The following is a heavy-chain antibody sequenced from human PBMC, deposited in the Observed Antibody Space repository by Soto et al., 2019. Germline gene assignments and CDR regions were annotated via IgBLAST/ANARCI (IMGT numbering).Heavy chain of an antibody. CDR1: GFTVSSNY. V-gene: IGHV3-66*01. J-gene: IGHJ4*02. Sequence: ESGGGLVQPGGSLRLSCAASGFTVSSNYMSWVRQAPGKGLEWVSVIYSGGSTYYADSVKGRFTISRDNSKNTLYLQMNSLRAEDTTVYYCARGDCSGGSCKFDYWGQGTLVTVSS. CDR2: IYSGGST. CDR3: ARGDCSGGSCKFDY. D-gene: IGHD2-15*01.